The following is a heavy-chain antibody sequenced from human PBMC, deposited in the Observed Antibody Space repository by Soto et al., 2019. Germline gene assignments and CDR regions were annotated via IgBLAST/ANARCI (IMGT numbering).Heavy chain of an antibody. CDR3: ARSTASAKLTVNAYNGMDV. D-gene: IGHD4-17*01. V-gene: IGHV1-3*01. J-gene: IGHJ6*02. CDR2: INAGNGNR. Sequence: ASVKVSCKASGYTFSDYAIHWVRQAPGQRLEWMGWINAGNGNRKYSQKFQGRVTITRDTSATTAYMELSSLRSEDTAVYYCARSTASAKLTVNAYNGMDVWGQGTTVTVSS. CDR1: GYTFSDYA.